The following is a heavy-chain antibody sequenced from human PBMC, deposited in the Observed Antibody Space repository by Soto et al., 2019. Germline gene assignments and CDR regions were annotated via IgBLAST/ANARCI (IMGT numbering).Heavy chain of an antibody. D-gene: IGHD2-2*01. CDR3: ARDLRPVGHVGWFAP. Sequence: QVQLVQSGAEVKKPGASVKVSCKASGYTFTSYGISWVRQAPGQGLEWMGWISAYNGNTNYVQKLQGRVTMTTDTSTSKAYMELRSLRSEDTAVYYCARDLRPVGHVGWFAPWGQGTLVTVSS. V-gene: IGHV1-18*04. CDR1: GYTFTSYG. J-gene: IGHJ5*02. CDR2: ISAYNGNT.